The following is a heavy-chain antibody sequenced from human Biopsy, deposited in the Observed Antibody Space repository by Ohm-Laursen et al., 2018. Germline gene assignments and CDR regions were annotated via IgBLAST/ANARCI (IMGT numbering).Heavy chain of an antibody. CDR2: INHSGRT. J-gene: IGHJ5*02. V-gene: IGHV4-34*01. CDR1: GESFNGYY. Sequence: TLSLTCVVYGESFNGYYWSWIRQTPGKGLEWIGEINHSGRTNYNPSLKSRVTISVDTSKNQFSLKVRSVTAADTAVYFCARHPTGFWFDPWGHGTLVTVSS. CDR3: ARHPTGFWFDP.